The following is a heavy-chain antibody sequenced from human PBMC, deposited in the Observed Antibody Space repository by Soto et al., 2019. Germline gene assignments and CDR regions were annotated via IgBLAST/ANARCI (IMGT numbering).Heavy chain of an antibody. CDR3: ARARISSRTFDP. D-gene: IGHD3-3*02. V-gene: IGHV1-2*04. Sequence: GASVKVSCKASGYTFTGYYMHWVRQAPGQGLEWMGWINPNSGGTNYAQKFQGWVTMTRDTSISTAYMELSSLRSEDTAVYYCARARISSRTFDPWGQGTLVTVS. CDR2: INPNSGGT. J-gene: IGHJ5*02. CDR1: GYTFTGYY.